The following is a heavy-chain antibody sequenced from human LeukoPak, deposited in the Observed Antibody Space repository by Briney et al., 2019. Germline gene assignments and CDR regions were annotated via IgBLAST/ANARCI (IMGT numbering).Heavy chain of an antibody. J-gene: IGHJ5*02. V-gene: IGHV4-59*08. CDR2: IYYSGST. CDR3: ARQTYYDFWSGYPNWFDP. CDR1: GGSISSYY. Sequence: SETLSLTCTVSGGSISSYYWSWIRQPPGKGPEWIGYIYYSGSTNYNPSLKSRVTISVDTSKNQFSLKLSSVTAADTAVYYCARQTYYDFWSGYPNWFDPWGQGTLVTVSS. D-gene: IGHD3-3*01.